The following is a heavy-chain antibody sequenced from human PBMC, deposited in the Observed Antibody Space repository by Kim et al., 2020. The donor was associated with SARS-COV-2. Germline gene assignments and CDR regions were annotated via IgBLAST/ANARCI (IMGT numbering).Heavy chain of an antibody. D-gene: IGHD6-13*01. CDR3: ARDRGSSWPSYFDS. CDR2: INVDTNGGGT. V-gene: IGHV1-2*02. Sequence: ASVKVSCKASGYTFSGYYIHWVRQAPGQGLEWMGWINVDTNGGGTHFAQKFQGRVTMTRDTSISTAYMVLTRLRSDDTAIYFCARDRGSSWPSYFDSWGQGTLVTVTS. CDR1: GYTFSGYY. J-gene: IGHJ4*02.